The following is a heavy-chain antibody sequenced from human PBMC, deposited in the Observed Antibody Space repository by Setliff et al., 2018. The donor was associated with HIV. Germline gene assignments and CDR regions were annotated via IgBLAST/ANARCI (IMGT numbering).Heavy chain of an antibody. CDR1: GGSIGGYY. D-gene: IGHD3-22*01. CDR3: ARGRSRYYYDGSGYYVDY. J-gene: IGHJ4*02. CDR2: IYVYNSERT. V-gene: IGHV4-59*01. Sequence: SETLSLTCTVSGGSIGGYYWSWIRQPPGKGLEWIGYIYVYNSERTNYNPSLTSRVTISVDTSRNQFSLKLTSVTAADTAVYYCARGRSRYYYDGSGYYVDYWGQGTLVTVSS.